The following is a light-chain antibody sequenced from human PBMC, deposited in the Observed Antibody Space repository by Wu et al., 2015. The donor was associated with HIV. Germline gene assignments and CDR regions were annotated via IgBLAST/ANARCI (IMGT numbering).Light chain of an antibody. CDR1: QSVSSSY. V-gene: IGKV3-20*01. Sequence: EIVLTQSPGTLSLSPGERATLSCRASQSVSSSYLAWYQQKPGQAPRLPIYGASSRATGIPDRFSGSGSGTDFTLTISRLEPEDFAVYYCQQYGSSPGSFGQGTKLEIK. CDR3: QQYGSSPGS. J-gene: IGKJ2*04. CDR2: GAS.